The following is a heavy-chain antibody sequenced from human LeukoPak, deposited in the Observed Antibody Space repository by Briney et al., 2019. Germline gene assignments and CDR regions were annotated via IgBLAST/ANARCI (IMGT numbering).Heavy chain of an antibody. CDR2: IYYSAST. Sequence: SETLSLTCTVSGGSISSKNNFWGWIRQPPGKGLEWIGNIYYSASTYYNPSLKSRVTISVDTSKNQFSLKLTSVTASDTAVYYGPRLGPLQLDYFDPWGQGTLVTVSS. D-gene: IGHD4-11*01. V-gene: IGHV4-39*01. J-gene: IGHJ5*02. CDR3: PRLGPLQLDYFDP. CDR1: GGSISSKNNF.